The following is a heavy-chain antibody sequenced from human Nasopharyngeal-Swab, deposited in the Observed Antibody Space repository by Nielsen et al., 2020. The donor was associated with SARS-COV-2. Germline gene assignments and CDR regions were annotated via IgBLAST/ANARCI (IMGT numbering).Heavy chain of an antibody. CDR3: ARGEKYSCAFGYYYHMDV. V-gene: IGHV4-38-2*02. CDR2: IRHSGPT. Sequence: SETLSLTCTVSGYSISSGYYWGWIRQPPGKGPEWIGEIRHSGPTTYNPSPKGRVTISVDTSKNQFSLNLSSVTAADTAVYYCARGEKYSCAFGYYYHMDVWGKGTTVTVSS. CDR1: GYSISSGYY. D-gene: IGHD6-19*01. J-gene: IGHJ6*03.